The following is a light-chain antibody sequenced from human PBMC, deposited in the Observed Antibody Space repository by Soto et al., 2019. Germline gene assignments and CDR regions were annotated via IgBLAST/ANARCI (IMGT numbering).Light chain of an antibody. J-gene: IGKJ1*01. Sequence: IVLTQSPGTLSLSPGEGATLSCRASQTISTTFLAWYQQKPGQAPRLLIYGASSRATGIPDRFSGGGSGTDFTLTISRLEPEDFAVYYCQFYDDSLPTWTFGQGTQVEI. CDR2: GAS. CDR1: QTISTTF. V-gene: IGKV3-20*01. CDR3: QFYDDSLPTWT.